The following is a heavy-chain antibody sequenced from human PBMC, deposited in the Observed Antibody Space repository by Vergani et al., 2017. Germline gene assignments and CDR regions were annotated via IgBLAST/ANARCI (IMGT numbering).Heavy chain of an antibody. CDR2: IIPIFGTA. D-gene: IGHD1-26*01. CDR3: ARFDPDKVGATTGGAFDI. V-gene: IGHV1-69*06. CDR1: GGTFSSYA. Sequence: QVQLVESGAEVKKPGSSVKVSCKASGGTFSSYAISWVRQAPGQGLEWMGGIIPIFGTANYAQKFQGRVTITADKSTSTAYMELSSLRSEDTAVYYCARFDPDKVGATTGGAFDIWGQGTMVTVSS. J-gene: IGHJ3*02.